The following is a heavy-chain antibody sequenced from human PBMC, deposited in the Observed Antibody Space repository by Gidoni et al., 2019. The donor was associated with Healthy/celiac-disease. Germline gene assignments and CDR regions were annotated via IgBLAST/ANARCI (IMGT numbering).Heavy chain of an antibody. Sequence: QVQLVQSGAEVKKPGASVKVSCKASGYTFTSYYMHWVRQAPGQGLEWMGIINPSGGSTSYAQKFQGRVTMTRDTSTSTVYMELSSLRSEDTAVYYCARWGRGKGGELLISDYWGQGTLVTVSS. V-gene: IGHV1-46*01. CDR3: ARWGRGKGGELLISDY. CDR1: GYTFTSYY. D-gene: IGHD1-26*01. CDR2: INPSGGST. J-gene: IGHJ4*02.